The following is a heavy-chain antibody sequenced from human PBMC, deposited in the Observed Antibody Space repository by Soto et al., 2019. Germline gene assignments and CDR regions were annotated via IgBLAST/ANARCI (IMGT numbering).Heavy chain of an antibody. CDR3: ARSINMIVVVPSPGWFDP. D-gene: IGHD3-22*01. CDR1: GYSFTSYW. Sequence: GQSLKISGKGSGYSFTSYWIGSVRQMPGKGLEWMGIIYPGDSDTRYSPSFQGQVTISADKSISTAYLQWSSLKASDTAMYYCARSINMIVVVPSPGWFDPWGQGTLVTVFS. CDR2: IYPGDSDT. J-gene: IGHJ5*02. V-gene: IGHV5-51*01.